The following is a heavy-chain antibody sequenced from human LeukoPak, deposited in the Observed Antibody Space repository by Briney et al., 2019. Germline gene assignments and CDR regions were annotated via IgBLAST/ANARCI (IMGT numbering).Heavy chain of an antibody. CDR3: ARGPNYYDSSGDYYYYYMDV. CDR1: GYTFTGYY. Sequence: ASVKVSCKTSGYTFTGYYMHWVRQAPGQGLEWMGWINPNSGGTNYAHEFKGRVTMTRDTSISTAYMELSRLRSDDTAVYYCARGPNYYDSSGDYYYYYMDVWGKGTTVTVSS. D-gene: IGHD3-22*01. J-gene: IGHJ6*03. V-gene: IGHV1-2*02. CDR2: INPNSGGT.